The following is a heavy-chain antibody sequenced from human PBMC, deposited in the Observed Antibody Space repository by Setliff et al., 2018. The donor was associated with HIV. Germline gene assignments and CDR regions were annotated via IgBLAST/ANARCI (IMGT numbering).Heavy chain of an antibody. CDR1: GASSIYF. CDR2: IYHSGSA. D-gene: IGHD2-2*02. CDR3: ARRGWNGYKAFDY. V-gene: IGHV4-39*07. J-gene: IGHJ4*02. Sequence: SETLSLTCTVSGASSIYFWGWIRQSPGKGLEWIGSIYHSGSANYNPSLKSRVTISVDKSKNQFSLKLTSVTAADTAVYYCARRGWNGYKAFDYRGQGTLVTAPQ.